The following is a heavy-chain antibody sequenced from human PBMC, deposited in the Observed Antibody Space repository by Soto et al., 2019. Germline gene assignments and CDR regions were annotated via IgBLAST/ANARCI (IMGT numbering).Heavy chain of an antibody. CDR1: AFPPTTQA. CDR3: ARFRVVTSDFVYYYGMDV. D-gene: IGHD2-21*02. Sequence: SCNAFAFPPTTQALTRVRQAPGQGLEWMGWISAYNGNTNYAQKLQGRVTMTTDTSTSTAYMELRSLRSDDTAVYYCARFRVVTSDFVYYYGMDVWGQGTTVTVSS. CDR2: ISAYNGNT. J-gene: IGHJ6*02. V-gene: IGHV1-18*01.